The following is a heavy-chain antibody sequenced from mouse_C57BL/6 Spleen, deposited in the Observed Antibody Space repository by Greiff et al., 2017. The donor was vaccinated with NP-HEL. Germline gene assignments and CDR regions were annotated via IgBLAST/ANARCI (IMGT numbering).Heavy chain of an antibody. J-gene: IGHJ4*01. CDR1: GYTFTSYW. V-gene: IGHV1-5*01. CDR2: IYPGNSDT. Sequence: EVQLQQSGTVLARPGASVKMSCKTSGYTFTSYWMHWVKQRPGQGLEWIGAIYPGNSDTSYNQKFKGKAKLTAVTSASTAYMELSSLTKEDSAVYYCTRSDSKEDYDAMDYWGQGTSVTVSS. CDR3: TRSDSKEDYDAMDY.